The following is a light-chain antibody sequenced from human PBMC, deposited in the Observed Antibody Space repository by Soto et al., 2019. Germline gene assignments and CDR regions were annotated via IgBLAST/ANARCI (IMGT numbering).Light chain of an antibody. CDR2: AAS. V-gene: IGKV1-27*01. Sequence: DIQMTQSPSSLSASVGDRVTITCRASQGISNYLAWYQQKPGKVPKLLIYAASTLQSGVPSRFSGSGSGTDFTLSISRLHPEDVATYYCQKYNSAPFTFGQGTKLECK. CDR3: QKYNSAPFT. J-gene: IGKJ2*01. CDR1: QGISNY.